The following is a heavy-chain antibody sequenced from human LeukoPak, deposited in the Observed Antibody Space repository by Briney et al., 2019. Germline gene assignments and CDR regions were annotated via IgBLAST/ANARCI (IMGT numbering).Heavy chain of an antibody. J-gene: IGHJ4*02. D-gene: IGHD1-26*01. CDR3: ARGSGWEQPPHF. CDR1: GGSISSSNW. V-gene: IGHV4-4*02. Sequence: SETLSLTCAVSGGSISSSNWWSWVRQPPGKGLEWIGEIYHSGSTYYNPSLKSRVTISVDTSKNQFSLKLSSVTAADTAVYYCARGSGWEQPPHFGGQGTLVTVSS. CDR2: IYHSGST.